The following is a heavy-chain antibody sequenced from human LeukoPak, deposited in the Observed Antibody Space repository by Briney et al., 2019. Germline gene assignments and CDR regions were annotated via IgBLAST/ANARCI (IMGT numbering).Heavy chain of an antibody. CDR2: IYYSGST. V-gene: IGHV4-59*01. Sequence: SETLSLTCTVSGGSISTYYWNWIRQPPGKGLERIGYIYYSGSTNYNPSLKSRVTISVDTSKNQFSLKLSSVTAADTAVYYCARDGSARYYFDYWGQGTLVTVSS. CDR3: ARDGSARYYFDY. J-gene: IGHJ4*02. CDR1: GGSISTYY.